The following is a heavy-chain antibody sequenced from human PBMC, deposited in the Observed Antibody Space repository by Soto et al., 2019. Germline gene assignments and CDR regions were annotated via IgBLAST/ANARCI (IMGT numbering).Heavy chain of an antibody. CDR1: DGSVSFYY. D-gene: IGHD1-26*01. CDR3: ARGVGSSPPQY. CDR2: IYASGSP. J-gene: IGHJ4*02. V-gene: IGHV4-59*02. Sequence: SETLSLTCTISDGSVSFYYWSWIRQSTGQGLEWIGYIYASGSPYYSPSLRSRVTISADTSKNQISLKLTSPTAADTAVYYCARGVGSSPPQYWGRGTLVTVSS.